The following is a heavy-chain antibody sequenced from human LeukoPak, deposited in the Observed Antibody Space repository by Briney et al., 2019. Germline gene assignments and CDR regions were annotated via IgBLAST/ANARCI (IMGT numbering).Heavy chain of an antibody. CDR2: ISYDGSNK. D-gene: IGHD2-15*01. V-gene: IGHV3-30*18. J-gene: IGHJ6*02. CDR3: AKVVVNKGYYYYFGMDV. CDR1: GFTFSSYG. Sequence: PGRSLRLSCAGSGFTFSSYGMHWVRQAPGKGLEWVAVISYDGSNKYYADSVKGRFTISRDNSKNTLYLQMNSLRAEDTAVYYCAKVVVNKGYYYYFGMDVWGQGATVTVSS.